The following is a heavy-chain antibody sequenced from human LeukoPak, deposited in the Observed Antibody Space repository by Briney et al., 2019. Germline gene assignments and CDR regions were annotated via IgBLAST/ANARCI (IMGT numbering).Heavy chain of an antibody. J-gene: IGHJ3*01. D-gene: IGHD1-26*01. Sequence: SQTLSLTCAISGDSVSSNNAAWNWIRQSPSRGLEWLGRTYYRSKLYFEYAVSVKSRIVINPDTSKNQFSLLLNSVTPEDTAVYYCGRDLVGPISHKFDFWGQGTMVTVSS. CDR2: TYYRSKLYF. CDR1: GDSVSSNNAA. V-gene: IGHV6-1*01. CDR3: GRDLVGPISHKFDF.